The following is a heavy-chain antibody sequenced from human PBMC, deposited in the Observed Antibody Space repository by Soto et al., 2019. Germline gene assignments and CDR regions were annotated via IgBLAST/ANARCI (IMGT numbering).Heavy chain of an antibody. V-gene: IGHV3-23*01. J-gene: IGHJ5*02. Sequence: GGSLRLSCAASGFTFSSYAMSWVRQAPGKGQEWVSAISGSGGSTYYADSVKGRFTISRDNSKNTLYLQMNSLRAEDTAVYYCAKDLWNYGHPPWWFDPWGQGTLVTVSS. CDR2: ISGSGGST. CDR3: AKDLWNYGHPPWWFDP. D-gene: IGHD1-7*01. CDR1: GFTFSSYA.